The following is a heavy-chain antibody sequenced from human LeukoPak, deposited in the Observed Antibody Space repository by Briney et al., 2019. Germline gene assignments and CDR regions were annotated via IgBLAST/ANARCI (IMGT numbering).Heavy chain of an antibody. J-gene: IGHJ3*02. Sequence: PGGSLRLSCTASGFTFGDYAMSWVRQAPGKGLEWVGFIRSKAYGGTTEYAASVKGRFTISRDDSKSIAYLQMNSLKTEDTAVYYCTRYCTNGVCSLAGHDAFDIWGQGTMVTVSS. D-gene: IGHD2-8*01. CDR1: GFTFGDYA. V-gene: IGHV3-49*04. CDR2: IRSKAYGGTT. CDR3: TRYCTNGVCSLAGHDAFDI.